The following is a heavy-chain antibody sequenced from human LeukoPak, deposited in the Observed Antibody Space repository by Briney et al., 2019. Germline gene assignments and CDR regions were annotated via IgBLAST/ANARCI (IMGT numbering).Heavy chain of an antibody. D-gene: IGHD3-3*01. Sequence: PGGSLRLSCVDSGFTFSNYWMTWVRQAPGKGLEWVANIKQDGSEKYYLDSVKGRFTISGDNAKKSLYLQMNSLRAEDTAVYYCATFGSAFYHWGQGALVTVSS. V-gene: IGHV3-7*01. CDR2: IKQDGSEK. J-gene: IGHJ4*02. CDR3: ATFGSAFYH. CDR1: GFTFSNYW.